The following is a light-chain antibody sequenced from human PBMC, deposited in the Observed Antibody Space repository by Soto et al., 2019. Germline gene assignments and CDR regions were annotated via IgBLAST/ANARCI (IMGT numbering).Light chain of an antibody. CDR2: WAS. J-gene: IGKJ1*01. CDR1: HSVLLTSNNRNY. Sequence: DIVMTQAPDSLAVYLGETATINCKSSHSVLLTSNNRNYLTWYQQKPGQSPKRLIYWASTRESGVPDRFSGSGSGTDFTLTISSLQAEDFAGYYCQQYYSVPWTFGQGPKVDIK. CDR3: QQYYSVPWT. V-gene: IGKV4-1*01.